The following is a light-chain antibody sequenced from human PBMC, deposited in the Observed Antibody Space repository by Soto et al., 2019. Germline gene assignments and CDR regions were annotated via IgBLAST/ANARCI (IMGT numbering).Light chain of an antibody. CDR2: KAS. CDR1: QYVSHG. J-gene: IGKJ2*01. CDR3: QPYASYPYP. V-gene: IGKV1-5*03. Sequence: IHMDQSPSALSASVGDRVTITCRASQYVSHGVAWYQQQPGQAPKLVIYKASSLQSGVPSRFSGRGSGTEFTLTIIHLQPDDDATYHCQPYASYPYPFGQGTSLEIK.